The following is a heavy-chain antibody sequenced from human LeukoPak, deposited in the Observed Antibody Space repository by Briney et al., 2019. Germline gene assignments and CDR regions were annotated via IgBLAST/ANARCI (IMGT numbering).Heavy chain of an antibody. Sequence: ASVKVSCKVSGYTLTELSNYWGLQAPRKGVQGRGGFDPEDGETIYAQTSQGRVTITEDTSADTASMELSSLSSEDTAVYYCATVSFYCSGGCCYSNDYNYRDVWGKGTTVTVSS. CDR2: FDPEDGET. J-gene: IGHJ6*03. V-gene: IGHV1-24*01. D-gene: IGHD2-15*01. CDR1: GYTLTELS. CDR3: ATVSFYCSGGCCYSNDYNYRDV.